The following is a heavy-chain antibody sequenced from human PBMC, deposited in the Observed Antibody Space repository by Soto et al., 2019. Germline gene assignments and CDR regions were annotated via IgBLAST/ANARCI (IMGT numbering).Heavy chain of an antibody. V-gene: IGHV4-39*01. CDR2: FYYSEST. J-gene: IGHJ4*02. CDR1: GGSISSSSFY. CDR3: ATITIFGVVPNYFDY. Sequence: QLQLQESDPGLVKPSETLSLTCAVSGGSISSSSFYWGWIRQPPGKGLEWIGSFYYSESTYYNPSLKSRVIISVDTSKNQFYLKLSSVTAADTAVYYCATITIFGVVPNYFDYWGQGTLVTVSS. D-gene: IGHD3-3*01.